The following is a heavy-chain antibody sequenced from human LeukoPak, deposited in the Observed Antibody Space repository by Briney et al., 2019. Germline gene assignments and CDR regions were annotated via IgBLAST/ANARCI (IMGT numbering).Heavy chain of an antibody. CDR2: INPNSGGT. V-gene: IGHV1-2*02. J-gene: IGHJ4*02. CDR3: ARSGYYYFFWSV. Sequence: ASVKVSCKASGYTFTSYGISWVRQAPGQGLEWMGWINPNSGGTNYAQKFQGRVTMTRDTSISTAYMELSRLRSDDTAVYYCARSGYYYFFWSVWGQGTLVTVSS. CDR1: GYTFTSYG. D-gene: IGHD3-22*01.